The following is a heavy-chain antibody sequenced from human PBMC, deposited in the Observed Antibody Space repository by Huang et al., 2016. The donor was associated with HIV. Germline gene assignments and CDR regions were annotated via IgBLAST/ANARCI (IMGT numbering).Heavy chain of an antibody. CDR3: ARDLYSSGWHAFDT. D-gene: IGHD6-19*01. CDR2: IYRSGTA. Sequence: QLQLQESGSRLVRPSETMSLTCAVSGGSIISSGYSWRWIRQPPGKGLEWIGYIYRSGTAGYNPSLKSRVTMTVDTTMDRFPLKLTSVTAADTAVYYCARDLYSSGWHAFDTWGQGTMVTVSS. CDR1: GGSIISSGYS. V-gene: IGHV4-30-2*01. J-gene: IGHJ3*02.